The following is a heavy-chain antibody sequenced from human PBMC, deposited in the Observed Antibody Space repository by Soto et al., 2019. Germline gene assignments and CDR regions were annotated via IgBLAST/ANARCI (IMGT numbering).Heavy chain of an antibody. CDR3: AKSAYDFWSGYHGFDY. CDR1: GFTFSNYA. J-gene: IGHJ4*01. D-gene: IGHD3-3*01. V-gene: IGHV3-23*01. CDR2: LGGSGGST. Sequence: GGSLRLSCAASGFTFSNYAMTWVRQAPGKGLEWVSSLGGSGGSTYYADSVKGRFTISRDNSKNTLYLQMNSLRAEDTAVYYCAKSAYDFWSGYHGFDYWGHGTPVTVSS.